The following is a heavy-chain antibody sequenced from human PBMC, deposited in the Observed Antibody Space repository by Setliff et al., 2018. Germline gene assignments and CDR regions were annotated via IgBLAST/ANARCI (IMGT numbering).Heavy chain of an antibody. CDR1: GYSFSDYW. J-gene: IGHJ6*03. V-gene: IGHV5-51*01. D-gene: IGHD3-22*01. Sequence: GESLKISCKASGYSFSDYWIGWVRQMPGKGLEWMGIVGPGKSDIRYSPSFAGQVTISADKSISTAYLQWSSLTASDTAMYYCARLLDNSGYYHRSFYYYMDVWGKGTAVTV. CDR3: ARLLDNSGYYHRSFYYYMDV. CDR2: VGPGKSDI.